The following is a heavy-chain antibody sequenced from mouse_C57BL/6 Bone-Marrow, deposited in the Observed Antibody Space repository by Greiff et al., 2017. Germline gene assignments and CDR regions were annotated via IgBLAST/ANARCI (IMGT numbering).Heavy chain of an antibody. CDR1: GYTFTNYW. Sequence: VQLQESGAELVRPGTSVKMSCKASGYTFTNYWIGWAKQRPGHGLEWIGDIYPGGGYTNYNEKFKGKATLTADKSSSTAYMQFSSLTSEDSAIYYCARSIYYGNSFDVWGTGTTVTVSS. D-gene: IGHD2-1*01. V-gene: IGHV1-63*01. CDR2: IYPGGGYT. CDR3: ARSIYYGNSFDV. J-gene: IGHJ1*03.